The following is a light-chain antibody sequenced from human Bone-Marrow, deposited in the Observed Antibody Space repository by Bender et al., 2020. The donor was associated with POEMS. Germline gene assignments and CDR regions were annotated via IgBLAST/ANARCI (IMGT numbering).Light chain of an antibody. CDR3: SSYINNIWV. J-gene: IGLJ3*02. CDR2: DVS. CDR1: SSDVGGYNY. V-gene: IGLV2-14*03. Sequence: QSALTQPPSASGSPGQSVTISCTGTSSDVGGYNYVSWFQQHPGKAPKLMIYDVSDRPSGVSNRFSGSKSGNTASLTISGLQAEDEAAYYCSSYINNIWVFGGGTQLTVL.